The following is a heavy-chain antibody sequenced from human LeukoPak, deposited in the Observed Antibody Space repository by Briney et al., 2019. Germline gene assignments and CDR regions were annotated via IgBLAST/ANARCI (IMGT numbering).Heavy chain of an antibody. Sequence: SETLSLTCAVYGGSFSGYYWSWIRQPPGKGLEWIGEINHSGSTNYNPSLKSRVTISVDTSKNQFSLKLSSVTAADTAVYYCARDPDSSGWYAGGGWFDYWGQGTLVTVSS. CDR1: GGSFSGYY. J-gene: IGHJ4*02. CDR3: ARDPDSSGWYAGGGWFDY. D-gene: IGHD6-19*01. V-gene: IGHV4-34*01. CDR2: INHSGST.